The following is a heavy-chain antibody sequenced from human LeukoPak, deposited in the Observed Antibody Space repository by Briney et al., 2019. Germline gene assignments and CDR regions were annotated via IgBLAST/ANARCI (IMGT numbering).Heavy chain of an antibody. D-gene: IGHD3-22*01. CDR3: AKDLYYYDSSGYSDY. J-gene: IGHJ4*02. CDR2: ISASGGST. V-gene: IGHV3-23*01. Sequence: GGSLRLSCAASGFTFSSYAMTWVRQAPGKGLQWVSGISASGGSTYYADSVRGRFTISRDNSKNTLYLQMNSLRAEDTAVYYCAKDLYYYDSSGYSDYWGQGTLVTVSS. CDR1: GFTFSSYA.